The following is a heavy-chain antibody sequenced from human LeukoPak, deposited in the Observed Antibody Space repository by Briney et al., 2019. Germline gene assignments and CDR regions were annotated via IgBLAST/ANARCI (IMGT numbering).Heavy chain of an antibody. Sequence: PGGSLRLSCAASGFTFSSYGMHWVRQAPGKGLEWVAVISYDGSNKYYADSVKGRFTISRDNSKNTLYLQMNSLRAEDTAVYYCAKDRVAVAGTYRYYYGMDVWGQGTTVTVSS. V-gene: IGHV3-30*18. CDR3: AKDRVAVAGTYRYYYGMDV. CDR1: GFTFSSYG. CDR2: ISYDGSNK. J-gene: IGHJ6*02. D-gene: IGHD6-19*01.